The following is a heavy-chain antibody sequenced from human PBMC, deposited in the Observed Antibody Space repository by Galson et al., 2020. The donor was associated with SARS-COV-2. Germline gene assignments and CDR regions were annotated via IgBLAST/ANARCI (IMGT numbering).Heavy chain of an antibody. Sequence: SQTLSLTCTVSGGSISSSSYYWGWNRQPPGKGLEWIGSIYYRGSTYYNPSLKSRVTISVDTSKNQFSLKLSSVTAADTAVYYCARGAESPPLAVAIFDFWGQGTLVPLSS. CDR3: ARGAESPPLAVAIFDF. D-gene: IGHD6-19*01. J-gene: IGHJ4*02. V-gene: IGHV4-39*07. CDR1: GGSISSSSYY. CDR2: IYYRGST.